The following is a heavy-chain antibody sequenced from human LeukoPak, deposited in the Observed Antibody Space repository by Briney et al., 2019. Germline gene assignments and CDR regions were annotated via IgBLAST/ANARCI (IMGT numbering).Heavy chain of an antibody. J-gene: IGHJ4*02. CDR3: ARAPYTSGWYRGDNDY. Sequence: QPGRSLRLSCAASGFTFSSYSMNWVRQAPGKGRGWASYISGSSGTRYYADSVKGRFTISRDNAKNSLYLQMNSLRAEDTAVYYCARAPYTSGWYRGDNDYWGQGTLVTVSS. CDR2: ISGSSGTR. D-gene: IGHD6-19*01. V-gene: IGHV3-48*01. CDR1: GFTFSSYS.